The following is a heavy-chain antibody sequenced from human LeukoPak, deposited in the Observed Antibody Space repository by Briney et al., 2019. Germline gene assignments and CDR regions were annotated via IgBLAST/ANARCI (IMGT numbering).Heavy chain of an antibody. J-gene: IGHJ4*02. Sequence: GGSLKLSCAASVFTLSDYYMRCTPHAPGKALDWVSYISCSGSTIYYADSAKRRFTIPRHNANNSLHLQRHSLRAADTAVYYCARVARLGPVPAAIHSYFDSWGQGTLVTVSS. D-gene: IGHD2-2*02. CDR3: ARVARLGPVPAAIHSYFDS. CDR2: ISCSGSTI. V-gene: IGHV3-11*04. CDR1: VFTLSDYY.